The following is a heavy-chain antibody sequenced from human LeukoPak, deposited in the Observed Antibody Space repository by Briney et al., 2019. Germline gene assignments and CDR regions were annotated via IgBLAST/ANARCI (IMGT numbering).Heavy chain of an antibody. Sequence: GESLKISCKGFGHSFSTCWIGWVRQMPGKGLEWMGVIYPGDSDTIYSPSFRDQVTMSADRSISTAYLQWSSLKASDTAMYYCARHGVYYYDSSGSEYPIDYWGQGTLVTVSS. V-gene: IGHV5-51*01. D-gene: IGHD3-22*01. J-gene: IGHJ4*02. CDR1: GHSFSTCW. CDR2: IYPGDSDT. CDR3: ARHGVYYYDSSGSEYPIDY.